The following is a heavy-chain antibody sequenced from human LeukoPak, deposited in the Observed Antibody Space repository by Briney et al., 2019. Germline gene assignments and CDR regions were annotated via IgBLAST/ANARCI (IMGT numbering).Heavy chain of an antibody. D-gene: IGHD1-1*01. CDR1: GFTFSNYG. CDR2: ISYDGSNK. V-gene: IGHV3-30*18. Sequence: GGSLRLSCTASGFTFSNYGMHWVRQAPGKGLEWVAVISYDGSNKYYADSVKGRFTISRDNSKNMLYLQMNSLRAEDTAVYYCAKGWRMSDPWGQGTLVTVSS. CDR3: AKGWRMSDP. J-gene: IGHJ5*02.